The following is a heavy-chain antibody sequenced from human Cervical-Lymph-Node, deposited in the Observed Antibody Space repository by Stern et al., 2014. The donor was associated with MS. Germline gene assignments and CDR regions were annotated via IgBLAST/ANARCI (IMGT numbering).Heavy chain of an antibody. D-gene: IGHD3-3*01. Sequence: VQLVESGAEVEKPGASVKVSCKTSGYDFNTYDITWVRQAPGKGLEWLGWMPPRNGNSGYAPQFQGRVTMTRDTSLRTAYMELRGLRSDDTAVYYCATPSLPFFWGRGTLITVSS. J-gene: IGHJ4*02. CDR2: MPPRNGNS. V-gene: IGHV1-8*01. CDR1: GYDFNTYD. CDR3: ATPSLPFF.